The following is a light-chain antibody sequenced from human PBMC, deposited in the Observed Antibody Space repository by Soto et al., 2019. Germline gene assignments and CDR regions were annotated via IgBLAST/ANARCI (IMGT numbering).Light chain of an antibody. J-gene: IGKJ4*02. CDR1: QSVSSRY. V-gene: IGKV3-20*01. CDR2: GAS. Sequence: EAVLTGSPGTVSXSXGEMXTLSCRASQSVSSRYLAWYQQKPGQAPRLLIYGASSRATGIPDRFSGSGSGTDFTLTISRLEPEDFAVYYCQQYGSSGTFGRGTKVDI. CDR3: QQYGSSGT.